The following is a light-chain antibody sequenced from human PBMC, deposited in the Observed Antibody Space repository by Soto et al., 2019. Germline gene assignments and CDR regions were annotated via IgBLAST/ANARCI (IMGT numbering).Light chain of an antibody. V-gene: IGKV1-39*01. Sequence: DIHMAKPPPSLSASVGDRVTITCRASHNIVTYLNWYQQKAGNAPSLLIYEASHLQSGVPFRLFGSGPWTDFTVTIVYLQNAECGTCYCQQRQSTRPSFGPGTNLEIK. J-gene: IGKJ2*01. CDR1: HNIVTY. CDR2: EAS. CDR3: QQRQSTRPS.